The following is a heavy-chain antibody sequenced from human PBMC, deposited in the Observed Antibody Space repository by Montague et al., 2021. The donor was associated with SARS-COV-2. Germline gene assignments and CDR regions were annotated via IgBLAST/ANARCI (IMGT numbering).Heavy chain of an antibody. Sequence: SLRLSCAASGFTFSAYTMNWVRQAPGKGLEWVSSIGGTTGYIYYADSVKGRFTISRDNAKNSLYLRMDSLRADDTAIYYCWRSSGPWGQGTLVTVSS. CDR1: GFTFSAYT. CDR2: IGGTTGYI. J-gene: IGHJ5*02. D-gene: IGHD3-22*01. V-gene: IGHV3-21*01. CDR3: WRSSGP.